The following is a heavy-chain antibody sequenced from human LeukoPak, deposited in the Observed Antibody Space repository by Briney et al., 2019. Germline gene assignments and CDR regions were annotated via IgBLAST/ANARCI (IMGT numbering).Heavy chain of an antibody. CDR1: GGSFSGYY. CDR2: INHSGST. V-gene: IGHV4-34*01. Sequence: SETLSLTCAVYGGSFSGYYWSWIRQPPGKGLEWIGEINHSGSTNYNPSLKRRVTISVDTSNNQFSLNLSSVTAADTAVYYCARTDYRAWGQGTLVTVSS. D-gene: IGHD4-11*01. J-gene: IGHJ5*02. CDR3: ARTDYRA.